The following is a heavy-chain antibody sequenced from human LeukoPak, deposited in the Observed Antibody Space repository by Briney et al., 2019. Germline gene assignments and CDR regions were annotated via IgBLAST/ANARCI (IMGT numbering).Heavy chain of an antibody. Sequence: SETLSLTCTVSGGSISSYYWSWIRQPPGKGLEWIGSIYYTGRPYYNPPLKSRVTMSVHTSRNQFSLTLSSVTAADTAVYYCASHLLSGGSSPGGLGFFDYWGQGTLVTVSS. CDR2: IYYTGRP. J-gene: IGHJ4*02. V-gene: IGHV4-59*04. D-gene: IGHD4-23*01. CDR3: ASHLLSGGSSPGGLGFFDY. CDR1: GGSISSYY.